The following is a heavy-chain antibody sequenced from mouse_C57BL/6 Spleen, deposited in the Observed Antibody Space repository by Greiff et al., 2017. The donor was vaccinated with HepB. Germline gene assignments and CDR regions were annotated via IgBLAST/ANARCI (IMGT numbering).Heavy chain of an antibody. CDR1: GYTFTSYW. CDR2: IDPNSGGT. Sequence: QVHVKQSGAELVKPGASVKLSCKASGYTFTSYWMHWVKQRPGRGLEWIGRIDPNSGGTKYNEKFKSKATLTVDKPSSTAYMQLSSLTSEDSAVYYCARARITTVVEGMDYWGQGTSVTVSS. J-gene: IGHJ4*01. D-gene: IGHD1-1*01. V-gene: IGHV1-72*01. CDR3: ARARITTVVEGMDY.